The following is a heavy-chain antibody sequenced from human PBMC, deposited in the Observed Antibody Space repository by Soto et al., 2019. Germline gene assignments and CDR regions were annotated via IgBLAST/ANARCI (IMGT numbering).Heavy chain of an antibody. V-gene: IGHV3-21*01. CDR2: ISSSSSYI. J-gene: IGHJ4*02. CDR3: ARDEVGATDY. Sequence: EVQLVESRGGLVKPGGSLRLSCAASGFTFSSYSMNWVRQAPGRGLEWVSSISSSSSYIYYADSVKGRFTISRDNAKNSLYLQMNSLRAEDSAVYYCARDEVGATDYWGQGTLVTVSS. CDR1: GFTFSSYS. D-gene: IGHD1-26*01.